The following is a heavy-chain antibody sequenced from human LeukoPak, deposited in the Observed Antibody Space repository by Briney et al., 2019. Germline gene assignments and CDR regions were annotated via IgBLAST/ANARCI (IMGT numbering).Heavy chain of an antibody. Sequence: GESLGLSCAASGLTFSSPAMSWVRQAPGKGLEWVSGISGSGGNTYYADPVKGRFTISRDNSKNTLYLQMNSLRAEDTAVYYCAKLNLRIMPVAIEYWGQGTLVTVSS. V-gene: IGHV3-23*01. CDR3: AKLNLRIMPVAIEY. CDR2: ISGSGGNT. D-gene: IGHD2-2*01. CDR1: GLTFSSPA. J-gene: IGHJ4*02.